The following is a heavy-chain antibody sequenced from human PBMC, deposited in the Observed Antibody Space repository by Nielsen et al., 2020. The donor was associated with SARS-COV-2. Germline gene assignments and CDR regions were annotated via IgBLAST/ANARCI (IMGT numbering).Heavy chain of an antibody. CDR3: AKDMGAVASYYYYGMDV. Sequence: GESLKISCAASGFTFSSYGMHWVRQAPGKGLEWVAVIWYDGSNKYYADSVKGRFTISRDNAKNSLYLQMNSLRAEDTALYYCAKDMGAVASYYYYGMDVWGQGTTVTVSS. CDR1: GFTFSSYG. J-gene: IGHJ6*02. D-gene: IGHD6-19*01. CDR2: IWYDGSNK. V-gene: IGHV3-33*03.